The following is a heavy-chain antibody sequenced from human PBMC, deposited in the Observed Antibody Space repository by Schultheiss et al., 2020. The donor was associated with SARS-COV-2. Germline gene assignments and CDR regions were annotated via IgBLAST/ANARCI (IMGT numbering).Heavy chain of an antibody. CDR3: ARNLYYDFWSGYTPYYYYGMDV. CDR1: GGSISSGYY. D-gene: IGHD3-3*01. V-gene: IGHV4-61*01. J-gene: IGHJ6*02. Sequence: SETLSLTCTVSGGSISSGYYWSWIRQPPGKGLEWIGYIYYSGSTNYNPSLKSRVTISVDTSKNQFSLKLSSVTAADTAVYYCARNLYYDFWSGYTPYYYYGMDVWGQGTTVTVSS. CDR2: IYYSGST.